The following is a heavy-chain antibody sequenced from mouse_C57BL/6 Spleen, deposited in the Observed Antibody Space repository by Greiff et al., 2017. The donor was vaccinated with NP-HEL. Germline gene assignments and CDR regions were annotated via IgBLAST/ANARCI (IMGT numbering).Heavy chain of an antibody. CDR2: IDPETGGT. V-gene: IGHV1-15*01. CDR3: TRTGYGYSYAMDY. J-gene: IGHJ4*01. D-gene: IGHD2-2*01. CDR1: GYTFTDYE. Sequence: VQLQQSGAELVRPGASVTLSCKASGYTFTDYEMHWVKQTPVHGLEWIGAIDPETGGTAYNQKFKGKAILTADKSSSTAYMELRSLTSEDSAVYYCTRTGYGYSYAMDYWGQGTSVTVSS.